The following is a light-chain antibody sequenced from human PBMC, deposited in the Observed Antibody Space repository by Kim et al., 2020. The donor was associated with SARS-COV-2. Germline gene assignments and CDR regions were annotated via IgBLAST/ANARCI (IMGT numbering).Light chain of an antibody. V-gene: IGLV1-44*01. CDR3: VAWDDSLNGSV. J-gene: IGLJ3*02. Sequence: GQRVTSSCSGSRTNIGSNVVNWYQQLPGTAPKLLMYSNDYRPSGVPDRFSGSKSGTSASLAISGLQSEDEADYYCVAWDDSLNGSVFGGGTQLTVL. CDR1: RTNIGSNV. CDR2: SND.